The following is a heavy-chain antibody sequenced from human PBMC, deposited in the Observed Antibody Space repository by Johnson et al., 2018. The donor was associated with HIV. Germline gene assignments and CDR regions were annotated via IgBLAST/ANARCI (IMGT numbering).Heavy chain of an antibody. CDR1: GFTFSSYA. Sequence: QVQLVESGGGVVQPGRSLRLSCAASGFTFSSYAMHWVRQAPGKGLEWVAVISYDGSNKYYANSVEGRFTISRDNSRDTLSLQMNSLIVEDTALYYCARDRLLWFRELLPHDALDIWGQGTMVTVSS. J-gene: IGHJ3*02. D-gene: IGHD3-10*01. CDR3: ARDRLLWFRELLPHDALDI. V-gene: IGHV3-30*04. CDR2: ISYDGSNK.